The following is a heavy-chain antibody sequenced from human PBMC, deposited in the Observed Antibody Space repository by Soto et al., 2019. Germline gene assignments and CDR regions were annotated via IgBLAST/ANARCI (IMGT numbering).Heavy chain of an antibody. J-gene: IGHJ6*02. D-gene: IGHD3-22*01. V-gene: IGHV1-69*13. CDR1: GGTFSSYA. CDR2: IIPIFGTA. Sequence: GASVKVSCKASGGTFSSYAISWVRQAPGQGLEWMGGIIPIFGTANYAQKFQGRVTITADESTSTAYMELSSLRSEDTAVYYCARFNDSRGYYFYYHYYGMDVWGQGTTVTVSS. CDR3: ARFNDSRGYYFYYHYYGMDV.